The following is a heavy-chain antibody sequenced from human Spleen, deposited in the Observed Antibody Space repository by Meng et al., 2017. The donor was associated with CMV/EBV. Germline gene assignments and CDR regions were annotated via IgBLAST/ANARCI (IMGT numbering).Heavy chain of an antibody. D-gene: IGHD1-26*01. J-gene: IGHJ4*02. CDR2: INPNSGAT. CDR1: GYTFSGHY. V-gene: IGHV1-2*02. Sequence: ASVKVSCKASGYTFSGHYMHWVRQAPGQGLEWMGWINPNSGATNYAQKFQGRVSMTWDTSNSTAFMDLTRLRSDDTALYYCARAGVGAASAFDYWGQGTLVTVSS. CDR3: ARAGVGAASAFDY.